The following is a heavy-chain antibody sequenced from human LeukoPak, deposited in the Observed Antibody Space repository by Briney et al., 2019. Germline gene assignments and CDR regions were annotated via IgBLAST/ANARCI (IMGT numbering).Heavy chain of an antibody. Sequence: GGSLRLSCAASGFTVSSNYMSWVRQAPGKGLEWVAIVQYDGSNRYYADSVKGRFTISRDNSKNTLYLQMNSLRTEDTAVYYCAKEKSYKTTIMRGHFDYWGQGTLVTVFS. CDR1: GFTVSSNY. V-gene: IGHV3-30*02. CDR2: VQYDGSNR. CDR3: AKEKSYKTTIMRGHFDY. J-gene: IGHJ4*02. D-gene: IGHD3-9*01.